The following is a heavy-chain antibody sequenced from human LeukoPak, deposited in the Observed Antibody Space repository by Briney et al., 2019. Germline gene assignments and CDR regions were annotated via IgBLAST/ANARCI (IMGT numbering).Heavy chain of an antibody. CDR2: INPNSGGT. CDR3: ARGFLEWPSPHYGMDV. V-gene: IGHV1-2*02. Sequence: ATVNVSCKASGYNFAAYYMHWVRQAPGQGLEWMGWINPNSGGTKYAQKFQGRVTMTRDTSISTTYMELTRLTSDDTAVYYCARGFLEWPSPHYGMDVWGQGTTVTVSS. CDR1: GYNFAAYY. J-gene: IGHJ6*02. D-gene: IGHD3-3*01.